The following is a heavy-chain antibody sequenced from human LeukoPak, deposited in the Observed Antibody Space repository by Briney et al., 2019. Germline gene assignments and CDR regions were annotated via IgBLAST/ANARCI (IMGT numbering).Heavy chain of an antibody. CDR2: ISWNSDYI. J-gene: IGHJ3*02. V-gene: IGHV3-9*01. CDR1: GFTFEDYA. CDR3: AKPPSSGWYRDDFDT. D-gene: IGHD6-19*01. Sequence: GRSLRLSCAASGFTFEDYAMHWVRQAPGKGLEWVSGISWNSDYIAYADSVKGRFTISRDSARNYLYLQMNSLRPEDTALYYCAKPPSSGWYRDDFDTWGQGTMVTVSS.